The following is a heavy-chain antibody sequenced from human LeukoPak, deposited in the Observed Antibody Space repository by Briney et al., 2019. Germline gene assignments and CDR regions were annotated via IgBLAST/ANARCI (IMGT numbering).Heavy chain of an antibody. V-gene: IGHV4-4*07. CDR2: IYTSGST. Sequence: SETLSLTCTVSGGSISSYYWSWIRQPAGKGLKWIGRIYTSGSTNYNPSLKSRVTMSVDTSKNQFSLKLSSVTAADTAVYYCASSYYYDSSGYYHWGQGTLVTVSS. CDR1: GGSISSYY. D-gene: IGHD3-22*01. J-gene: IGHJ5*02. CDR3: ASSYYYDSSGYYH.